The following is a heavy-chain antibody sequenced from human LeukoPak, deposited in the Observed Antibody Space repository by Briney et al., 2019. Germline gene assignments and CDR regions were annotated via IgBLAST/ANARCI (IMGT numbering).Heavy chain of an antibody. CDR1: GFSFNTYW. CDR2: IKQDGSEK. V-gene: IGHV3-7*01. Sequence: GGSLRLSCAVSGFSFNTYWMTWVRLAPGKGLEWVANIKQDGSEKYYVDSVKGRFTISRDNAKNSLYLQMNSLRAEDTAVYYCARHPYGVLDYWGQGTLVTVSS. D-gene: IGHD4-17*01. CDR3: ARHPYGVLDY. J-gene: IGHJ4*02.